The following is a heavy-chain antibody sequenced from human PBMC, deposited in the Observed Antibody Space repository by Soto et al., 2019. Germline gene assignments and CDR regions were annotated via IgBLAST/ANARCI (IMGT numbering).Heavy chain of an antibody. V-gene: IGHV1-18*01. CDR1: GYTFTVDV. CDR2: ISAYNGNT. CDR3: ARGRDYYDSSGYYSDDALDI. D-gene: IGHD3-22*01. J-gene: IGHJ3*02. Sequence: LVKVSWKAAGYTFTVDVISWLRHAPGQALEWMGWISAYNGNTNYAQKLQGRVTMTTDTSTSTAYRELRSLRSDDTAVYYCARGRDYYDSSGYYSDDALDIRGKGTMVTVSS.